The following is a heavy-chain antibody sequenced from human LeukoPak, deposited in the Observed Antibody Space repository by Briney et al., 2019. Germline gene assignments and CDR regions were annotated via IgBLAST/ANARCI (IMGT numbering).Heavy chain of an antibody. Sequence: SETLSLTCAVSGGSISSSNWWSWVRQPPGKGPEWIGEIYHSGSTNYNPSLKSRVTISVDKSKNQFSLKLSSVTAADTAVYYCARDGAGLGSYYMDVWGKGTTVTVSS. CDR2: IYHSGST. CDR1: GGSISSSNW. D-gene: IGHD1-26*01. V-gene: IGHV4-4*02. J-gene: IGHJ6*03. CDR3: ARDGAGLGSYYMDV.